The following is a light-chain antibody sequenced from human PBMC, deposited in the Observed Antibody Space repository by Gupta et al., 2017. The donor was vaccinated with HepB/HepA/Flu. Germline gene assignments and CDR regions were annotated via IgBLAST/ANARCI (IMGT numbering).Light chain of an antibody. CDR3: NSRDSSAKGV. V-gene: IGLV3-19*01. J-gene: IGLJ2*01. Sequence: SSELTQDPAVSVALGQTVRITCKGDSLRSYYASWYQQKPGQTPVLVIYGKNNRSSGIPDRFSGSSSGNTASLTITGAQAEDEADYYCNSRDSSAKGVFGGGTKLTVL. CDR2: GKN. CDR1: SLRSYY.